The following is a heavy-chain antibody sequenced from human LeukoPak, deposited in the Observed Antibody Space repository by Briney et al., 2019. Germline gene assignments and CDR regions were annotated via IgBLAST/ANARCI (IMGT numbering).Heavy chain of an antibody. CDR1: GFTFTSYA. CDR3: AKNYDFVYFDP. D-gene: IGHD3-3*01. V-gene: IGHV3-23*01. Sequence: GGSLRLSCAASGFTFTSYAMSWVRQTPGKALEWVSTISVSGVSTYYADSVKGRFTISRDNSKNTLFLRMNSLRAEDTAVYYCAKNYDFVYFDPWGQGTLVTVSS. CDR2: ISVSGVST. J-gene: IGHJ5*02.